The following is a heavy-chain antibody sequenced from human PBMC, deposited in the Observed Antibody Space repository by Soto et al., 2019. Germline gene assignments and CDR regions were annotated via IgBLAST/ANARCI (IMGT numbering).Heavy chain of an antibody. CDR1: GGTFSGFA. D-gene: IGHD1-1*01. Sequence: QVQLVQSGHEVKRPASSVKVSCKASGGTFSGFAVSWVRQAPGQGLEWLGAFIPFFGTTFYAHKFQGRVTITTDESSNTVYLDLSSMTSEDTALYYCAPLASPYSTGTSDSVASHWGQGTLVTVSS. CDR3: APLASPYSTGTSDSVASH. V-gene: IGHV1-69*01. CDR2: FIPFFGTT. J-gene: IGHJ4*02.